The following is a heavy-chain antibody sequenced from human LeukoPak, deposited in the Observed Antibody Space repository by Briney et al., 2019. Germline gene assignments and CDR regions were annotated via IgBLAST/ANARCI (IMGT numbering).Heavy chain of an antibody. CDR3: ARTPIYCSGGSCYLYYFDY. D-gene: IGHD2-15*01. J-gene: IGHJ4*02. CDR1: GFSLSTSGMC. CDR2: IDWDDDK. Sequence: SGPTLLNPTQTLTLTCTFSGFSLSTSGMCVSWIRQPPGKALEWLSLIDWDDDKYYSTSLKTRLTISKYTSKNQVVLTMTNMDPVDTATYYCARTPIYCSGGSCYLYYFDYWGQGTLVTVSS. V-gene: IGHV2-70*01.